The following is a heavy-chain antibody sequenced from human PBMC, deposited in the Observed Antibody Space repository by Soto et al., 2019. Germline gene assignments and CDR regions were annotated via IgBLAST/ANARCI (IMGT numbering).Heavy chain of an antibody. D-gene: IGHD6-25*01. J-gene: IGHJ4*02. CDR1: GYTFVNYY. CDR2: INPSGGST. CDR3: ARNAASGLDY. V-gene: IGHV1-46*01. Sequence: ASVKVSCKAPGYTFVNYYVHWVRQAPGQGLEWMGFINPSGGSTSYAQKFQGRVTMTRDTSTSTVYMELSSLRSEDTALYYCARNAASGLDYWGQGTLVTVSS.